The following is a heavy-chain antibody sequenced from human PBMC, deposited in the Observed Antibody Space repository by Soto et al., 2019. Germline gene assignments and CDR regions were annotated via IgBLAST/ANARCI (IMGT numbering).Heavy chain of an antibody. CDR2: ISGSGGSS. V-gene: IGHV3-23*01. CDR1: GFTFSSYA. D-gene: IGHD1-7*01. CDR3: AIDRLELRLYYFDY. J-gene: IGHJ4*02. Sequence: EVQLLESGGGLVQPGGSLRLSCAASGFTFSSYAMSWVRQAPGKGLEWVSAISGSGGSSYYADSVKGRFTISRDNSKNTLYLQMNSLRAEDTAVYYCAIDRLELRLYYFDYWGQGTLVTVSS.